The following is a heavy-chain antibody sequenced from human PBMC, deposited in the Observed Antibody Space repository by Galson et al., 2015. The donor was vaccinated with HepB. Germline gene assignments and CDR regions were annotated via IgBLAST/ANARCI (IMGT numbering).Heavy chain of an antibody. CDR3: ARDRGSASLDN. CDR2: ISGSRGFI. CDR1: GFRFSDYH. Sequence: SLRLSCAASGFRFSDYHMSWIHQAPGKGLEWVSFISGSRGFINYADSVKGRFTISRDNGKNSVYLQMNSLRVEDTALYYCARDRGSASLDNWGQGTLVTVSP. D-gene: IGHD3-10*01. V-gene: IGHV3-11*05. J-gene: IGHJ4*02.